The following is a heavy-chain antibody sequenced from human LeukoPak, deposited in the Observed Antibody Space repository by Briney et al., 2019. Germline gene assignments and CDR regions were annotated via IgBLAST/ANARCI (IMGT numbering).Heavy chain of an antibody. V-gene: IGHV3-33*01. D-gene: IGHD6-13*01. CDR3: ARDQGIAAAGPDY. CDR1: GFTFSSYG. CDR2: IWYDGSNK. Sequence: QSGGSLRLSCAASGFTFSSYGMHWVRQAPGKGLEWVAVIWYDGSNKYYADSVKGRFTISRDNSKNTLYLQMNSLRAEDTAVYYCARDQGIAAAGPDYRGQGTLVTVSS. J-gene: IGHJ4*02.